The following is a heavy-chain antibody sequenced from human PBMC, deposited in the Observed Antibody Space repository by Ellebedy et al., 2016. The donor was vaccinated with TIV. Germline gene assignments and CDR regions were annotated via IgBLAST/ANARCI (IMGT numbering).Heavy chain of an antibody. CDR2: INQDGNEL. J-gene: IGHJ3*01. CDR3: AKEIRTGSGAGFDV. CDR1: GFTFSRSW. D-gene: IGHD1-14*01. Sequence: PGGSLRLSCEASGFTFSRSWMTWVRQAPGKGLEWVASINQDGNELFYVASVKGRFTISRDNARNSVYLQMNGLRADDTAVYYCAKEIRTGSGAGFDVWGQGTMVTVSS. V-gene: IGHV3-7*03.